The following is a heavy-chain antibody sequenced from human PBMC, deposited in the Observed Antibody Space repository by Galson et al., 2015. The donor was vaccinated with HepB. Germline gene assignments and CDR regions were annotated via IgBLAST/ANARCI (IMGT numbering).Heavy chain of an antibody. J-gene: IGHJ4*02. V-gene: IGHV3-7*03. CDR1: GFTFSSYW. CDR3: ARGAPLWFGELNS. D-gene: IGHD3-10*01. CDR2: IKQDGSEK. Sequence: SLRLSCAASGFTFSSYWMSWVRQAPGKGLEWVANIKQDGSEKYYVDSVKGRFTISRDNAKNSLYLQMNSLRAEDTAVYYCARGAPLWFGELNSWGQGTLVTVSS.